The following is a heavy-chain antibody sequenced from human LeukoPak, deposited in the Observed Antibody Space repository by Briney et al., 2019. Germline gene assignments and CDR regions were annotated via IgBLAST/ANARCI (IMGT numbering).Heavy chain of an antibody. CDR3: ARGYRKSADYGVDYWYFDL. J-gene: IGHJ2*01. V-gene: IGHV4-31*03. CDR2: IYYSGST. D-gene: IGHD4-17*01. CDR1: GGSISSGGYY. Sequence: SETLSLTCTVSGGSISSGGYYWSWIRQHPGKGLEWIGYIYYSGSTYYNPSLKSRVTISVDTSKNQFSLRLNAVTAADTAVYYCARGYRKSADYGVDYWYFDLWGRGILVTVSS.